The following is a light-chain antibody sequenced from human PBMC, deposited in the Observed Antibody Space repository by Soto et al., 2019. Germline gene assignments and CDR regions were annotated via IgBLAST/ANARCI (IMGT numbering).Light chain of an antibody. Sequence: QSVLTQPPSVSGAPGQRVTISCTGTSSNIGAGYDVHWYQHLPGTAPKLLIYGNSDRPSGVPDRFSGSKSGTSASLAITGLQAEDEADYYCQSYDTSLSGSVFGRGTQLTV. CDR3: QSYDTSLSGSV. CDR2: GNS. CDR1: SSNIGAGYD. J-gene: IGLJ7*01. V-gene: IGLV1-40*01.